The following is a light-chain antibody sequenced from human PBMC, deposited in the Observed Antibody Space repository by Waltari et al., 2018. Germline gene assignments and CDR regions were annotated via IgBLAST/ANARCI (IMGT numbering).Light chain of an antibody. CDR2: KTD. CDR3: AAWDDNLTGPL. CDR1: SSNIGGNF. Sequence: SVLTQPPSASGTPGQTVTIPCSGRSSNIGGNFVYWYQQLPGMAPHLLLYKTDPRPSGVPDRFSGSKSGTSASLAISGLRSDDEAEYYCAAWDDNLTGPLFGGGTKVTVL. V-gene: IGLV1-47*01. J-gene: IGLJ3*02.